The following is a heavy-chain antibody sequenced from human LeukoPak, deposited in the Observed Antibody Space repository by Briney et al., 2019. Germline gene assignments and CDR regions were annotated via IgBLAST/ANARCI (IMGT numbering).Heavy chain of an antibody. J-gene: IGHJ5*02. CDR2: ISHGGST. CDR3: ARGNGRGGSSDWFDP. V-gene: IGHV4-4*02. CDR1: GGSITSSKW. D-gene: IGHD3-10*01. Sequence: PSGTLSLTCAVTGGSITSSKWWSWVRQSPGRGPEWIGEISHGGSTNYKSSLESRVTISIDNSRNQFSLKLTSVTAADTAVYYCARGNGRGGSSDWFDPWGQGTLVTVSS.